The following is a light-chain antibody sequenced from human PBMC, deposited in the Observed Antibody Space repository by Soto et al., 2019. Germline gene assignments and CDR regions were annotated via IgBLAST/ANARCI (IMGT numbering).Light chain of an antibody. Sequence: DIQMTQSHSTLSASVGDRVTITCRASQSISSWLAWYQQKPGKAPKLLIYDASSLESGVPSRFSGSESGTEFTLTISSLQPHDFATYYCQQYNSYLWTFGQGTKVEIK. J-gene: IGKJ1*01. CDR1: QSISSW. V-gene: IGKV1-5*01. CDR3: QQYNSYLWT. CDR2: DAS.